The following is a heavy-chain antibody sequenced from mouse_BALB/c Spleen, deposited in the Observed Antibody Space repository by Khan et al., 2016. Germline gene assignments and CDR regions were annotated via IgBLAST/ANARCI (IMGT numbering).Heavy chain of an antibody. V-gene: IGHV9-3-1*01. CDR3: ARYRYYYGSSRYFDV. D-gene: IGHD1-1*01. J-gene: IGHJ1*01. Sequence: QIQLVPSLPYLNIPLNTVKISCKASGYTFTNYGINWVKQAPGKGLKWMGWINTYSGESTYADDFKGRFAFSLETSANTAYLQINNLKNEDTATYFCARYRYYYGSSRYFDVWGAGTTVTVSS. CDR1: GYTFTNYG. CDR2: INTYSGES.